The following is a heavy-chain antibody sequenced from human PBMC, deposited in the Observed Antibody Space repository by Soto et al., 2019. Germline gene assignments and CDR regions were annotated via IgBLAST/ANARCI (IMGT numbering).Heavy chain of an antibody. CDR1: GFTFSSYN. V-gene: IGHV3-21*01. CDR3: ARVERDYYAMDV. CDR2: ITSSGYYM. Sequence: EVQLVESGGGLVKPGGSLRLSCAAFGFTFSSYNMNWVRQAPGKGLEWVSLITSSGYYMYYADSLKGRFTISRDNAKNSLYLQMNSLGAEDTAVYYCARVERDYYAMDVWGQGTTVTVSS. D-gene: IGHD1-1*01. J-gene: IGHJ6*02.